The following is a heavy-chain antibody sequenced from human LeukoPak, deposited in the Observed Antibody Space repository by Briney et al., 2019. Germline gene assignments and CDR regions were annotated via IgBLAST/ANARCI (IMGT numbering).Heavy chain of an antibody. CDR3: ARDLSPSPGHDFWSGYFGGYFDY. CDR2: IYYSGST. J-gene: IGHJ4*02. CDR1: GGSIGSSSYY. Sequence: SETLSLTCTVSGGSIGSSSYYWGWIRQPPGKGLEWIGSIYYSGSTYYNPSLKSRVTISVDTSKNQFSLKLSSVTAADTAVYYCARDLSPSPGHDFWSGYFGGYFDYWGQGTLVTVSS. D-gene: IGHD3-3*01. V-gene: IGHV4-39*07.